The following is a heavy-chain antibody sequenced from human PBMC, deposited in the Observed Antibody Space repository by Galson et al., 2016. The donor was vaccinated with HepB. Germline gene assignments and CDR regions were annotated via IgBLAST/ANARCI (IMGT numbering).Heavy chain of an antibody. CDR1: GVSISNSGRY. J-gene: IGHJ5*02. CDR3: ARLDSIGWSYHLDH. V-gene: IGHV4-61*05. CDR2: IFYSGFT. D-gene: IGHD6-19*01. Sequence: SETLSLTCSVSGVSISNSGRYWAWVRQHPGKGLEWIGYIFYSGFTNYNPSLKSRVTISMDTSKNQFSLNLTPVTAADTAVYFCARLDSIGWSYHLDHWGRGTLVIASS.